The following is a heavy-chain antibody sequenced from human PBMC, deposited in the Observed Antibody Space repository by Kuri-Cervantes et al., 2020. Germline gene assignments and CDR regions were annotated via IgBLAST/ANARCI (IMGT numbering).Heavy chain of an antibody. J-gene: IGHJ6*02. D-gene: IGHD2-2*01. CDR2: IYYSGST. CDR3: AREGQVVPAAQSPNYYYYGMDV. V-gene: IGHV4-31*03. CDR1: GGSISSGGYY. Sequence: SETLSLTCTVSGGSISSGGYYWSWIRQHPGKGLEWIGYIYYSGSTYYNPSLKSRVIISVDTSKNQFSLKLSSVTAADTAVYYCAREGQVVPAAQSPNYYYYGMDVWGQGTTVTVSS.